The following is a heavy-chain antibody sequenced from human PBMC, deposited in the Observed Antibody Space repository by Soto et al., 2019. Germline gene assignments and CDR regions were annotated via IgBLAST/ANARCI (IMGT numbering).Heavy chain of an antibody. Sequence: PGGSLRLSCAASGFTFNSYNMNWVRQAPGKGLEWVSSISSSSTYIYYADSVKGRFTISRANAKNSLYLQMNSLRAEDTAVYYCARTRWYPDIVASGGGYYYYYGMDVWGQGTTVTVSS. J-gene: IGHJ6*02. D-gene: IGHD2-15*01. V-gene: IGHV3-21*01. CDR3: ARTRWYPDIVASGGGYYYYYGMDV. CDR2: ISSSSTYI. CDR1: GFTFNSYN.